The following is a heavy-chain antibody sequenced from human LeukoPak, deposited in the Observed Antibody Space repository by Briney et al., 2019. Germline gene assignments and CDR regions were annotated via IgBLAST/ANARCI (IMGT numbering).Heavy chain of an antibody. CDR2: ISDSGGRP. CDR3: AKRGVVIRVILVGFHREANYFDS. J-gene: IGHJ4*02. Sequence: GGSLRLSCAVSGITLSNYGMSWVRQAPGKGLEWVAGISDSGGRPNYADSVKGRFTISRDNPKNTLYLQMNSLRAEDTAVYFCAKRGVVIRVILVGFHREANYFDSWGQGALVTVSS. V-gene: IGHV3-23*01. D-gene: IGHD3-22*01. CDR1: GITLSNYG.